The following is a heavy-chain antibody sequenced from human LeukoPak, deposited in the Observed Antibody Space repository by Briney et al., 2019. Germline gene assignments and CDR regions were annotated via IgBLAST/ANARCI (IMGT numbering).Heavy chain of an antibody. CDR2: MNPNSGNT. CDR3: ARAGGPAVTTYYFDY. CDR1: GYTFTSYD. Sequence: ASVKVSCKSSGYTFTSYDNNWVRQATGQGPEWMGWMNPNSGNTGYAQKFRDRVIITRNTSISKAYMEPSSLRSEDTAVYYWARAGGPAVTTYYFDYWGQGTLVTVSS. V-gene: IGHV1-8*03. J-gene: IGHJ4*02. D-gene: IGHD4-17*01.